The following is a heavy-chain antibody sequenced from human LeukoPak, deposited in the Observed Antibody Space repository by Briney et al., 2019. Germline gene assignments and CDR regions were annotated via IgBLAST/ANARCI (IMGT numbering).Heavy chain of an antibody. V-gene: IGHV3-7*01. CDR3: ATYSTRNAREFQS. CDR2: IKTDASEK. CDR1: GFIFSNCW. D-gene: IGHD4-11*01. J-gene: IGHJ1*01. Sequence: GGSLRLSCETSGFIFSNCWMTWVRQALGKGLEWVANIKTDASEKYYADSVKGRFTISRDNAKMSLYLQMNSLRVEDTAVYYCATYSTRNAREFQSWGQGTLVTVSS.